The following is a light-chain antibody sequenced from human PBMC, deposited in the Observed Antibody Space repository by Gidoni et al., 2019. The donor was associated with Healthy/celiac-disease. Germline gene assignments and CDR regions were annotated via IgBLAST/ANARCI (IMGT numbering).Light chain of an antibody. V-gene: IGKV1-5*03. CDR3: QQYNSYSWT. Sequence: IQMTQSPSTLSASVGDRVTNTCRASQSISSWLAWYQQKPGKAPKLLIYKASSLESGVPSRFSGSGSGTEFTLTISSLQPDDFATYYCQQYNSYSWTFGQGTKVEIK. CDR2: KAS. CDR1: QSISSW. J-gene: IGKJ1*01.